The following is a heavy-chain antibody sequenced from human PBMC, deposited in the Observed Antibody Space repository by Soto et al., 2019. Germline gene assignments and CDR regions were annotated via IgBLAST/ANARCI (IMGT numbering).Heavy chain of an antibody. CDR1: GFTFDNYA. J-gene: IGHJ4*02. D-gene: IGHD3-10*01. V-gene: IGHV3-9*01. CDR2: ISWNGASI. CDR3: ATLPLYASDFDG. Sequence: EVQLVESGGGLVQPGRSLRLSCAASGFTFDNYAIHWVRRAPGKGLEWVAGISWNGASIGYADSVKGRFTISRDNAKNSLFLQMNSLTAEDTARYYCATLPLYASDFDGWGRGTLVSVSS.